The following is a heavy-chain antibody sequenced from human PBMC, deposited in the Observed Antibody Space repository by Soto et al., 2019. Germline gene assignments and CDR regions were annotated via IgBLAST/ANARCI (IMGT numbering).Heavy chain of an antibody. V-gene: IGHV1-18*01. D-gene: IGHD3-3*01. CDR1: CYTITIYG. J-gene: IGHJ6*03. Sequence: ASVKVSCKASCYTITIYGISWVRQTPGQGLEWMGWISAYNGNTNYAQKLQGRVTMTTDTSTSTAYMELRSLRSDDTAVYYCARDRAGTIFGVVTGYYYYMDVWGKGATVTVSS. CDR2: ISAYNGNT. CDR3: ARDRAGTIFGVVTGYYYYMDV.